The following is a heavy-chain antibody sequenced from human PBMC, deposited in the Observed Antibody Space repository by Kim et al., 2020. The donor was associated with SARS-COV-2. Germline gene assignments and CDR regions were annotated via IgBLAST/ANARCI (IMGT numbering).Heavy chain of an antibody. Sequence: GGSLRLSCLGSGFDFEDYAMHWVRQAPGKGLEWVSGISWDSGGIDYVDSVKVRFTVSRDNAKKSLFLQMDSLSPEDTAFYYCAKDLAAESGFDHWGQGVQVTVSS. D-gene: IGHD6-25*01. V-gene: IGHV3-9*01. J-gene: IGHJ4*02. CDR3: AKDLAAESGFDH. CDR1: GFDFEDYA. CDR2: ISWDSGGI.